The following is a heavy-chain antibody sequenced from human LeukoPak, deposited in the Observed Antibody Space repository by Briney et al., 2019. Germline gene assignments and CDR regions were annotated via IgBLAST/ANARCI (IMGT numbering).Heavy chain of an antibody. V-gene: IGHV5-51*01. Sequence: GASLKISCKGSGYIFTIYWIGWVRQLPGKGLEWMGIIYPGDSDTRYSPSFHSQVTISADRSINTAYLQWSSTKASDTAIYHCARRLKNSNGWTFDYWGQGTLVTVSS. CDR1: GYIFTIYW. J-gene: IGHJ4*02. CDR2: IYPGDSDT. D-gene: IGHD6-19*01. CDR3: ARRLKNSNGWTFDY.